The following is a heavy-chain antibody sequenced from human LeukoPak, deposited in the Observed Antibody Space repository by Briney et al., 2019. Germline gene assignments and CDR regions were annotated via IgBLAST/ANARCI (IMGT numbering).Heavy chain of an antibody. D-gene: IGHD6-13*01. CDR3: ARGSSNSWPPGAEYFQH. J-gene: IGHJ1*01. CDR1: GFTFSSYA. Sequence: GGSLRLSCAASGFTFSSYAMHWVRQAPGKGLEWVAVVWYDGTDKYYADSVKGRFTISRDNSKNMLYLQMNSLKVEDTGVYYCARGSSNSWPPGAEYFQHWGQGTLVTVSS. CDR2: VWYDGTDK. V-gene: IGHV3-33*08.